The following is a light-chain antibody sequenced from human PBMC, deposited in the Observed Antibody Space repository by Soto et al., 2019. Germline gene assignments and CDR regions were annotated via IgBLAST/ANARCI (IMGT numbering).Light chain of an antibody. CDR1: QSISSY. CDR2: AAS. V-gene: IGKV1-39*01. CDR3: QHGYSTPLT. Sequence: DIQMTQSPSSLSASVGDRVTITCRASQSISSYLNWYQQKPGKXPNXXIYAASTLQSGVPSRFSGSGSGTDLTLTISSLQPEDCATYVCQHGYSTPLTFGGGTKVDIK. J-gene: IGKJ4*01.